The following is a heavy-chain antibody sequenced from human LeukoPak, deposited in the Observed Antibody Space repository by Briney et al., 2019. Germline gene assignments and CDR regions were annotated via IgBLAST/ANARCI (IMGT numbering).Heavy chain of an antibody. CDR3: TRDRALGGSGIDDY. CDR2: IRSKAYGGTT. CDR1: GFTFGDYA. D-gene: IGHD3-10*01. J-gene: IGHJ4*02. Sequence: GGSLRLSCTASGFTFGDYAMSWFRQAPGKGLEWVGFIRSKAYGGTTEYAASVKGRFTISRDDSKSIAYLQMNSLKTEDTAVYYCTRDRALGGSGIDDYWGQGTLVTVSS. V-gene: IGHV3-49*03.